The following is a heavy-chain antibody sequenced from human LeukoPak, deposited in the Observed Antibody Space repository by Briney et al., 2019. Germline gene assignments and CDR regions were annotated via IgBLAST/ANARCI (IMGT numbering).Heavy chain of an antibody. CDR3: ASLAARSDYYYYGMDV. Sequence: SVKVSCKASGGTFSSYAISWVRQAPGQGLEWMGRIIPIFGIANYAQKFQGRVTITADKSTSTAYMELSSLRSEDTAVYYCASLAARSDYYYYGMDVWGQGTTVTVSS. D-gene: IGHD6-6*01. CDR1: GGTFSSYA. J-gene: IGHJ6*02. CDR2: IIPIFGIA. V-gene: IGHV1-69*04.